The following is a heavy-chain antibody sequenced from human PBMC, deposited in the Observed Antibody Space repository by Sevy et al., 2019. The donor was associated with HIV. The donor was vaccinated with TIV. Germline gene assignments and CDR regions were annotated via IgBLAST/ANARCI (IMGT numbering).Heavy chain of an antibody. V-gene: IGHV3-21*01. Sequence: GGSLILSCAASGFTFSIYSMNWVRQAPGKGLEWVSSSSSSSNYIYYADSVKGRFTISRDNAKNSLYLQMNSLRAEDTAVYYCARDGGRITMVQGVLAYYHGMDVWGQGTTVTVSS. J-gene: IGHJ6*02. CDR1: GFTFSIYS. CDR3: ARDGGRITMVQGVLAYYHGMDV. CDR2: SSSSSNYI. D-gene: IGHD3-10*01.